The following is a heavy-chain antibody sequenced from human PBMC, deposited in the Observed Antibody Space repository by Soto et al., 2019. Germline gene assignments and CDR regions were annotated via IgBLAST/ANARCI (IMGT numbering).Heavy chain of an antibody. J-gene: IGHJ4*02. Sequence: TSETLSLTCTVSGGSISSGDYYWSWIRQPPGKGLEWIGYIYYSGSTYYNPSLKSRVTISVDTSKNQFSLKLSSVTAADTAAYYCARGITIFDYWGQGTLVTVSS. CDR2: IYYSGST. D-gene: IGHD3-3*01. V-gene: IGHV4-30-4*01. CDR1: GGSISSGDYY. CDR3: ARGITIFDY.